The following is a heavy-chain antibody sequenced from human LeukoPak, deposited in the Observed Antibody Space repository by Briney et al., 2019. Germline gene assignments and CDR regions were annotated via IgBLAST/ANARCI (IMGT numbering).Heavy chain of an antibody. CDR1: GFTLSSYA. J-gene: IGHJ4*02. Sequence: GGSLRLSCAASGFTLSSYAMSWVRQAPGKGLEWVSAISGSGGGTYYADSVKGRFTISRDNSKNTLYLQMNSLRAEDTAVYYCAKPYYDFWSGYSARDYWGQGTLVTVSS. V-gene: IGHV3-23*01. CDR2: ISGSGGGT. CDR3: AKPYYDFWSGYSARDY. D-gene: IGHD3-3*01.